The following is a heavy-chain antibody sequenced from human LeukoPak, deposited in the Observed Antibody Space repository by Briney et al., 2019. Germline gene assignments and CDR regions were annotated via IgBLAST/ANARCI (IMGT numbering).Heavy chain of an antibody. D-gene: IGHD3-10*01. Sequence: ASVTLSCKASGYIFTNYVLHWVRQAPGQRLEWMGWINTANGNSKYSQRFQGIVTFTRDSSASTVYLRLSSLRSGDTAVYYCAREHYYASGPKDYWGQGTLVTVSS. CDR2: INTANGNS. J-gene: IGHJ4*02. CDR3: AREHYYASGPKDY. V-gene: IGHV1-3*04. CDR1: GYIFTNYV.